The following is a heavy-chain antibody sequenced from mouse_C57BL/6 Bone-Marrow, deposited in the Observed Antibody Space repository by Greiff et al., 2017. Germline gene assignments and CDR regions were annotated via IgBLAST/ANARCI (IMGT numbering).Heavy chain of an antibody. Sequence: VQLQQSGPELAKPGASVTISCKASGYAFSSSWMNWVKQRPGKGLEWIGRIYPGDGDTNYNGKFKGKATLTAAKSSSTAYMQLSSLTSEDSAVYFCARSLVDYGNYAMAYWGQGTSVTVSA. V-gene: IGHV1-82*01. J-gene: IGHJ4*01. D-gene: IGHD2-1*01. CDR2: IYPGDGDT. CDR3: ARSLVDYGNYAMAY. CDR1: GYAFSSSW.